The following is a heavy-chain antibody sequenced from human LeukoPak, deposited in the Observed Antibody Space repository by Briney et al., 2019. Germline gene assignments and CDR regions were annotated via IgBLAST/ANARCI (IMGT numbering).Heavy chain of an antibody. D-gene: IGHD6-19*01. V-gene: IGHV1-69-2*01. CDR1: GYTFTDYY. Sequence: ASVKVSCKVSGYTFTDYYMHWVQQAPGKGLEWMGLVDPEDGETIYAEKFQGRVTITADTSTDTAYMELSSLRSEDTAVYYCAGGNSSGRGGDYWGREPWSPSPQ. CDR2: VDPEDGET. CDR3: AGGNSSGRGGDY. J-gene: IGHJ4*02.